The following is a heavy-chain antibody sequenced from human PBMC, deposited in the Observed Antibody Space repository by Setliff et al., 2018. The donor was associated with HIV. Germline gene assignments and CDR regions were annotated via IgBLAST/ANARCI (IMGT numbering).Heavy chain of an antibody. J-gene: IGHJ5*02. CDR3: ASRVYYYDSSGYLREEGFDP. CDR1: GVSISTRRYY. Sequence: SETLSLTCTVSGVSISTRRYYWGWIRQPPGKGLEWIGNINYSGNTYYNPSLKSRVTISVDTSKNQFSLKLSSVTAADTSVYYCASRVYYYDSSGYLREEGFDPWGQGTLVTVSS. V-gene: IGHV4-39*01. CDR2: INYSGNT. D-gene: IGHD3-22*01.